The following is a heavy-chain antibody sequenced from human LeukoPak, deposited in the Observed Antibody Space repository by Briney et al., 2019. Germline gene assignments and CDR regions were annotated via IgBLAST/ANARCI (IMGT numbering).Heavy chain of an antibody. CDR1: GYTLTELS. Sequence: ASVKVSCKVSGYTLTELSMHWVRQAPGKGLEWMGGFDPEDGETIYAQKFQGRVTMTEDTSTDTAYMELSSLRSEDTAVYYCATDARYGLGSYSGFDPWGQGTLVTVSS. J-gene: IGHJ5*02. D-gene: IGHD3-10*01. CDR3: ATDARYGLGSYSGFDP. V-gene: IGHV1-24*01. CDR2: FDPEDGET.